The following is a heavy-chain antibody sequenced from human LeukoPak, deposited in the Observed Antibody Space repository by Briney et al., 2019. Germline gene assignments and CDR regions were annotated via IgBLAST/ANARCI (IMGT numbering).Heavy chain of an antibody. CDR1: GFTFSSYA. D-gene: IGHD5-12*01. J-gene: IGHJ4*02. Sequence: PGGSLRLSCAASGFTFSSYAMHWVRQAPGKGLEYVSAINSDGRSTYYANSVKGRFTISRDNSKNTLYLQMGSLRAEDMAVYYCVRVKNGYVDDYFDYWGQGTLVTVSS. CDR3: VRVKNGYVDDYFDY. V-gene: IGHV3-64*01. CDR2: INSDGRST.